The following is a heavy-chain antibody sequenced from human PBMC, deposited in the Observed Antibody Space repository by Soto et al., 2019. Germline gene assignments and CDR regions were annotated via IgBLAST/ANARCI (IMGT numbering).Heavy chain of an antibody. CDR2: IYHSGST. CDR3: ARAISTGYNILTGYYMDY. J-gene: IGHJ4*02. D-gene: IGHD3-9*01. CDR1: GYSISSGYY. Sequence: PSETLSLTCAVSGYSISSGYYWGWIRQPPGKGLEWIGSIYHSGSTYYNPSLKSRVTISVDTSKNQFSLKLTSVTAADTAVYYCARAISTGYNILTGYYMDYWGQGSLVTVSS. V-gene: IGHV4-38-2*01.